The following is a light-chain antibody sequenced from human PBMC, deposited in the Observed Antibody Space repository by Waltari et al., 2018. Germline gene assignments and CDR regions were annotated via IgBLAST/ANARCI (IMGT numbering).Light chain of an antibody. V-gene: IGLV2-14*03. CDR2: DVT. J-gene: IGLJ1*01. CDR3: CSYTSSDSYV. Sequence: QSALTPPAFVSGSLGQPITISCTGTRTDIRRSHFVSWYRQHPGKAPKLVISDVTNRPAGVSHRCSGSKSGNTASLTISALQPEDEADYYCCSYTSSDSYVFGPGTKVTVL. CDR1: RTDIRRSHF.